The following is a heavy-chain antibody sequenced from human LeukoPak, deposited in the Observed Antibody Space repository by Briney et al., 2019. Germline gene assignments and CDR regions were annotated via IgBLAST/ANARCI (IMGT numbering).Heavy chain of an antibody. CDR3: AKGGSSGWRNWFDP. J-gene: IGHJ5*02. CDR1: GFPFSSYG. D-gene: IGHD6-19*01. V-gene: IGHV3-30*18. Sequence: GGSLRLSCSASGFPFSSYGMHWVRQAPGKGLEWVAVISYDGSNKYYADSVKGRFTISRDNSKNTLYLQMNSLRAEDTAVYYCAKGGSSGWRNWFDPWGQGTLVTVSS. CDR2: ISYDGSNK.